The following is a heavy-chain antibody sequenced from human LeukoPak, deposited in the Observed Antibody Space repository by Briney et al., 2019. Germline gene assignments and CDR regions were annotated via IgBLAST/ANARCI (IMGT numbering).Heavy chain of an antibody. D-gene: IGHD3-22*01. CDR2: ISGSGGSS. J-gene: IGHJ4*02. CDR3: AKGTRYYYYSSGSDYFDY. CDR1: XXXFSXYA. V-gene: IGHV3-23*01. Sequence: LSCXXSXXXFSXYAXXWVRQAPGKGLDWVSAISGSGGSSYYADSVKGRFTISRDNSKNTLYLQMNSLRAEDTAVYYCAKGTRYYYYSSGSDYFDYWGQGTLVTVSS.